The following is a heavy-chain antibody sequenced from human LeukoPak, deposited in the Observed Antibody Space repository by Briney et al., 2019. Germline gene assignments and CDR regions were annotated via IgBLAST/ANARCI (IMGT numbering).Heavy chain of an antibody. CDR1: GFTFSRNL. Sequence: GGSLRLSCAASGFTFSRNLMTWVRQAPGKGLEWVANIYQDGSEKDYVDSVRGRFTISRENAKNKLYLQMNSLRAEDTAVYYCASAYSSSWYYFDYWGQGTLVTVSS. V-gene: IGHV3-7*03. D-gene: IGHD6-13*01. CDR2: IYQDGSEK. J-gene: IGHJ4*02. CDR3: ASAYSSSWYYFDY.